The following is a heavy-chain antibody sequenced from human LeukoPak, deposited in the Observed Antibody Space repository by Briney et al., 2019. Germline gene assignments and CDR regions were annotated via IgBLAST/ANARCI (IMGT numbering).Heavy chain of an antibody. Sequence: ASVKVSCKVSGYTLTELPMHWVRQAPGKGLEWMGGFDPEDGETIYAQKFQGRVTMTEDTSTDTAYMELSSLRSEDTAVYYCATDGDYYDSSGYSWGQGTLVTVSS. D-gene: IGHD3-22*01. CDR3: ATDGDYYDSSGYS. V-gene: IGHV1-24*01. CDR2: FDPEDGET. CDR1: GYTLTELP. J-gene: IGHJ5*02.